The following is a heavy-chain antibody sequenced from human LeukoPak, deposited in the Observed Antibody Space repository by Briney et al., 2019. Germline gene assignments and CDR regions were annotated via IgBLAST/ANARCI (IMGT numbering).Heavy chain of an antibody. J-gene: IGHJ4*02. V-gene: IGHV3-15*01. D-gene: IGHD1-26*01. CDR3: TTKGQWELTYHY. CDR2: IKSKTDGGTT. Sequence: GGSLRLSCAASGFTFSNAWMSWVRQAPGKGLEWVGRIKSKTDGGTTDYAAPVKGRFTISRDDSKNTLYLQMNSLKTEDTAVYYRTTKGQWELTYHYWGQGTLVTVSS. CDR1: GFTFSNAW.